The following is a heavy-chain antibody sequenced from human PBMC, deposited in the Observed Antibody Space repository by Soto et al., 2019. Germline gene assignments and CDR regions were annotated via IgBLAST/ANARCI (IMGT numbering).Heavy chain of an antibody. CDR2: ISGSGGST. CDR1: GFTFSSYA. D-gene: IGHD3-10*01. Sequence: EVQLLESGGGLVQPGGSLRLSCAASGFTFSSYAMSWVRQAPGKGLEWASAISGSGGSTYYADSVKGRFTISRDNSKNTLYLQMNSLRAEDTAVYYCSILWFGESYRGPNWFDPWGQGTLVTVSS. CDR3: SILWFGESYRGPNWFDP. V-gene: IGHV3-23*01. J-gene: IGHJ5*02.